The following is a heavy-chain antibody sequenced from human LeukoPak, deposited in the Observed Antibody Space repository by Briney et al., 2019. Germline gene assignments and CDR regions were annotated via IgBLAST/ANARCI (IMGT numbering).Heavy chain of an antibody. CDR3: ARGGRSRGSMSFYYMDV. J-gene: IGHJ6*03. V-gene: IGHV4-61*01. D-gene: IGHD3-10*01. Sequence: PSETLSLTCTVSGYSISSGYYWGWIRQPPGKGLEWIGYIFDRGTTNYNPSLESRVTISAETSKNQVSLKVKSVTAADTAVYYCARGGRSRGSMSFYYMDVWGKGATVTVSS. CDR2: IFDRGTT. CDR1: GYSISSGYY.